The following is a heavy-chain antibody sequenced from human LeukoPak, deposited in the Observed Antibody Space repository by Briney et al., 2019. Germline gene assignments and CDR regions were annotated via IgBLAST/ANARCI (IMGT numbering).Heavy chain of an antibody. CDR2: IYHSGST. Sequence: PSETLSLTCTVSGYSISSGYYWGWIRQPPGKGLEWIGSIYHSGSTYYNPSLKSRVTISVDTSKNQFSLKLSSVTAADTAVYYCASSRSGWLVDYWGQGTLVTVSS. V-gene: IGHV4-38-2*02. J-gene: IGHJ4*02. CDR1: GYSISSGYY. D-gene: IGHD6-19*01. CDR3: ASSRSGWLVDY.